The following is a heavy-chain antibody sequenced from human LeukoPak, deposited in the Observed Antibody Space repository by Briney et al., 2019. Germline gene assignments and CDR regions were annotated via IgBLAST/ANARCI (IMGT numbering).Heavy chain of an antibody. D-gene: IGHD3-22*01. V-gene: IGHV4-34*01. CDR2: INHSGST. CDR1: GGSFSGYY. Sequence: SETLSLTCAVYGGSFSGYYWSWIRQPPGKGLEWIGEINHSGSTNYNPSLKSRVTISVDTSKNQFSLKLSSVTAADTAVYYCARTDSSGYYRPFDYWGQGTLVTVSS. CDR3: ARTDSSGYYRPFDY. J-gene: IGHJ4*02.